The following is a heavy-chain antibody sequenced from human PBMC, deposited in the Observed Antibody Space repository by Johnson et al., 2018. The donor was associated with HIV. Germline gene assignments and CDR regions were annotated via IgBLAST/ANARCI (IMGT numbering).Heavy chain of an antibody. CDR3: AKTIVVVTADAFDI. D-gene: IGHD2-21*02. CDR1: GFTVSSNY. CDR2: ISYDGSNK. J-gene: IGHJ3*02. V-gene: IGHV3-30*18. Sequence: QVQLVESGGGVVQPGRSLRLSCAASGFTVSSNYMSWVRQAPGKGLEWVAVISYDGSNKNYADSVKGRFTMSRDNSKNTVYLQMNSLRAEDTAVYYCAKTIVVVTADAFDIWGQGTMVTVSS.